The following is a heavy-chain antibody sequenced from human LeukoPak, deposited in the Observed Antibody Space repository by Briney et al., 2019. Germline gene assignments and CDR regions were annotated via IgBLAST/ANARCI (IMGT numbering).Heavy chain of an antibody. D-gene: IGHD3-9*01. CDR1: GFTFKNCA. CDR2: ISGSGGST. CDR3: AKHYDILTGYYFSFDY. J-gene: IGHJ4*02. V-gene: IGHV3-23*01. Sequence: GGSLRLSCVASGFTFKNCAMSWVRQAPGKGLEWVSAISGSGGSTYYADSVKGRFTISRDNSKNTLYLQMNSLRAEDTAVYYCAKHYDILTGYYFSFDYWGQGTLVTVSS.